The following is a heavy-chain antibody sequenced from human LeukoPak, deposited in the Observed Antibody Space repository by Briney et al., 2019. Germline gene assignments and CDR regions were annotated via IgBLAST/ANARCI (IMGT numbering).Heavy chain of an antibody. CDR2: INQDGTEK. V-gene: IGHV3-7*01. D-gene: IGHD3-10*01. Sequence: GGPLRLSRAASGFTFSSYEMNWVRQAPGKGLEWVANINQDGTEKYYVDSVKGRFTISRDNAKNSLYLQMNSLRVEDTAVYCCAKVAKYYYGSETYYFFEHWGQGTPVTASS. CDR1: GFTFSSYE. CDR3: AKVAKYYYGSETYYFFEH. J-gene: IGHJ4*02.